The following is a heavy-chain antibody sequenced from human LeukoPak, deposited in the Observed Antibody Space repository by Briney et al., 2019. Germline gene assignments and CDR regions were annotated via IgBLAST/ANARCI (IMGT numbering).Heavy chain of an antibody. CDR3: AKGMVSGGSYSRFDQ. Sequence: GGSLRLSCAASGFTFSDYYMSWIRQAPGKGLEWVSYISSSGSTIYYADSVKGRITISRDNAKNSLYSQMNSLRPEDTALFFCAKGMVSGGSYSRFDQWGQGTLVTVSS. CDR2: ISSSGSTI. J-gene: IGHJ4*02. V-gene: IGHV3-11*01. CDR1: GFTFSDYY. D-gene: IGHD1-26*01.